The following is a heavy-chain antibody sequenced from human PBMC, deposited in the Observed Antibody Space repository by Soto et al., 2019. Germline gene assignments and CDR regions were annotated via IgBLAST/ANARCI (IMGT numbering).Heavy chain of an antibody. V-gene: IGHV4-34*01. CDR1: GGSFSGYY. J-gene: IGHJ3*02. CDR3: ARDRNLIQRRLRRKSDDAFDI. CDR2: TNHSGST. Sequence: SETLSLTCAVSGGSFSGYYWSWIRQPPGKGLEWIGETNHSGSTNYNPSLKSRVTISVDTSKNQFSLNLSSVTAADTAVYYCARDRNLIQRRLRRKSDDAFDIWGQGTMVTVSS. D-gene: IGHD5-18*01.